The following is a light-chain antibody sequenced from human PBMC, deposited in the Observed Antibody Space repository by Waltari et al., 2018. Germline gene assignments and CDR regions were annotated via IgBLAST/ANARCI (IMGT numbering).Light chain of an antibody. CDR3: QHYGRLPVT. J-gene: IGKJ1*01. Sequence: EIVLTQSPGTLSLSPGERATLSCWASQSVGRSLAWYQHNRGQPPRPLIYGASTRATGVPDRFSGRGSGTDFSLTISRLEPEDFAVYYCQHYGRLPVTFGQGTKVEI. V-gene: IGKV3-20*01. CDR2: GAS. CDR1: QSVGRS.